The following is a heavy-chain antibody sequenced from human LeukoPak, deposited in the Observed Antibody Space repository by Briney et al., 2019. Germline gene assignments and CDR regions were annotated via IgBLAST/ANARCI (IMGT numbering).Heavy chain of an antibody. CDR3: ARDPPGGYSSSWYYFDY. CDR1: GYTFTSYA. J-gene: IGHJ4*02. Sequence: ASVKVSCKASGYTFTSYAMNWVRQAPGQGLEWMGWINTNTGNPTYAQGFTGRFVFSLDTSVSTAYLQISSLKAEDTAVYYCARDPPGGYSSSWYYFDYWGQGTLVTVSS. D-gene: IGHD6-13*01. V-gene: IGHV7-4-1*02. CDR2: INTNTGNP.